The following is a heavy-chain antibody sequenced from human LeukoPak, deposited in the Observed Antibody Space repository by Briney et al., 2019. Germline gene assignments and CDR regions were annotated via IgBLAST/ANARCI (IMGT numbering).Heavy chain of an antibody. CDR3: ASIYSNYFNY. CDR2: INHSGST. V-gene: IGHV4-34*01. D-gene: IGHD4-11*01. Sequence: SETLSLTCAVYGGSFSGYYWSWIRQPPGKGLEWIGEINHSGSTNHNPSLKSRVTISVDTSKNQFSLKLSSVTAADTAVYSCASIYSNYFNYWGQGTLVTVSS. J-gene: IGHJ4*02. CDR1: GGSFSGYY.